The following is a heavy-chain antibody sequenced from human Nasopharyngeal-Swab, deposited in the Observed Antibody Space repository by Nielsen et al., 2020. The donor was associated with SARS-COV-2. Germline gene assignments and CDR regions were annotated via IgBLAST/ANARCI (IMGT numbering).Heavy chain of an antibody. CDR1: GGSFSGYY. CDR3: ARERGTVTTGAFDI. D-gene: IGHD4-17*01. Sequence: SETLSLTCAVYGGSFSGYYWSWIRQPPGKGLEWIGEINHSGSTNYNPSLKSRVTISVDTSKNQFSLKLSSVTAADTAVYYCARERGTVTTGAFDIWGQGTMVTVSS. V-gene: IGHV4-34*01. CDR2: INHSGST. J-gene: IGHJ3*02.